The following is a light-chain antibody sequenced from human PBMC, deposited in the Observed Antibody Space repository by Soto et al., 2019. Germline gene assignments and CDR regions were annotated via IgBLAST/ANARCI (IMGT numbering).Light chain of an antibody. CDR3: QHYGTSLYT. CDR2: GAS. CDR1: QIISSTY. Sequence: DIVLTQSPGTLSLSPGERVTLSCRASQIISSTYLGWYQQKPGQAPRLLIYGASSRATGIPDRFSGSGSGTDFTLTISRLEPEDFAVYYWQHYGTSLYTFGQGTKLEIK. J-gene: IGKJ2*01. V-gene: IGKV3-20*01.